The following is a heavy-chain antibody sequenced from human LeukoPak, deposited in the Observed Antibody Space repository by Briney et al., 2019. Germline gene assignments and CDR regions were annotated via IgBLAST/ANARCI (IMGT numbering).Heavy chain of an antibody. CDR3: ARWPYYYDSSGYLDY. J-gene: IGHJ4*02. Sequence: GGSLRLSCAASGFTFSSYNMNWVRQAPGKGLEWVSSISSSSTYIYYADSVKGRFTISRDNAKNSLYLQMNSLRAEDTAVYYCARWPYYYDSSGYLDYWGQGTLVTVSS. CDR2: ISSSSTYI. V-gene: IGHV3-21*01. CDR1: GFTFSSYN. D-gene: IGHD3-22*01.